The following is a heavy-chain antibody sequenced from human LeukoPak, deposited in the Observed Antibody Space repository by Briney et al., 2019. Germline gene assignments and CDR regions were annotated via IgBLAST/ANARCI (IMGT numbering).Heavy chain of an antibody. CDR2: IYHTGTT. Sequence: SETLSLTCDVSGGFISSSNWWTWVRQAPGKGLEWIGEIYHTGTTNYKPSLKRRATISVDKSKNQFSLRMTSVTAADTAVYYCAREGSYYTSSWFIDDWGQGILVTVSS. J-gene: IGHJ4*02. CDR3: AREGSYYTSSWFIDD. V-gene: IGHV4-4*02. CDR1: GGFISSSNW. D-gene: IGHD3-10*01.